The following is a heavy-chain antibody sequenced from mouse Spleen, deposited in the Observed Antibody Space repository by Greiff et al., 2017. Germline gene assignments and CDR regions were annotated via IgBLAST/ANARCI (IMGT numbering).Heavy chain of an antibody. CDR1: GYTFTDYE. CDR2: IDPETGGT. V-gene: IGHV1-15*01. J-gene: IGHJ2*01. D-gene: IGHD2-12*01. CDR3: TRKNYSYYSFDY. Sequence: QVQLQQSGAELVRPGASVTLSCKASGYTFTDYEMHWVKQTPVHGLEWIGAIDPETGGTAYNQKFKGKAILTADKSSSTAYMELRSLTSEDSAVYYCTRKNYSYYSFDYWGQGTTLTVSS.